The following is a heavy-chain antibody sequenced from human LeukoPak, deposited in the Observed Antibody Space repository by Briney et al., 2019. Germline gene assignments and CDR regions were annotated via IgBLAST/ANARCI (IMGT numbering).Heavy chain of an antibody. V-gene: IGHV3-11*04. CDR3: ARVGIRDAFDI. Sequence: GGSLRLSCAASGFTFSDYYMSWIRQAPGKGLQWVSYISGSGSTIYYADSVKGRFTISRDNAKNSLYLQMNSPRAEDTAVYYCARVGIRDAFDIWGQGTMVTVSS. CDR2: ISGSGSTI. CDR1: GFTFSDYY. D-gene: IGHD3-10*01. J-gene: IGHJ3*02.